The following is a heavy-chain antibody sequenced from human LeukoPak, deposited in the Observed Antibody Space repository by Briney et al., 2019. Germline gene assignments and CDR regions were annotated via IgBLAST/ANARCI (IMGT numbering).Heavy chain of an antibody. CDR2: INHSGST. Sequence: SETLSLTCAVYGGSFSGYYWSWIRQPPGKGLEWIGEINHSGSTNYNPSLKSRVTISVDTSKNLFSLKLSSVTAADTAVYYCARVSYYDSSGNRGAFDYWGQGTLVTVSS. CDR3: ARVSYYDSSGNRGAFDY. V-gene: IGHV4-34*01. J-gene: IGHJ4*02. D-gene: IGHD3-22*01. CDR1: GGSFSGYY.